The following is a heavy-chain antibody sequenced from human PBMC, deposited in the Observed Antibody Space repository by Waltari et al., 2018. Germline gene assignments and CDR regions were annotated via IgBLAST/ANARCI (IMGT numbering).Heavy chain of an antibody. V-gene: IGHV1-24*01. CDR3: ATGQGLAAPNWFDP. CDR2: FDPEDGET. CDR1: GYTLTELS. Sequence: QVQLVQSGAEVKKHGASVKVSCKGSGYTLTELSMHWVRQAPGKGLEWMGGFDPEDGETIYAQKFQGRVTMTEDTSTDTAYMELSSLRSEDTAVYYCATGQGLAAPNWFDPWGQGTLVTVSS. J-gene: IGHJ5*02. D-gene: IGHD6-6*01.